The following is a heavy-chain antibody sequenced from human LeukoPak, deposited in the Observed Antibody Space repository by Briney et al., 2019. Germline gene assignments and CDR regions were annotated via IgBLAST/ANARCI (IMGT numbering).Heavy chain of an antibody. Sequence: PGGSLRLSCAASGFSFSSYYMDWVRQAPGKGLEWVSSISSSGNYVYYADSVKGRFTISRDNAKNSLFLQMNSLGAEDTAVYYCARDDPTFTVNTKFVFDYWGQGTLVTVSS. CDR1: GFSFSSYY. J-gene: IGHJ4*02. CDR3: ARDDPTFTVNTKFVFDY. D-gene: IGHD4-17*01. CDR2: ISSSGNYV. V-gene: IGHV3-21*01.